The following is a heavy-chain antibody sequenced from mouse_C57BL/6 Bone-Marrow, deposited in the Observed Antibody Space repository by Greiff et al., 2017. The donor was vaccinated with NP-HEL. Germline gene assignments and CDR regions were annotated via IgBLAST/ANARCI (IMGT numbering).Heavy chain of an antibody. Sequence: EVKLVESGGGLVQPGGSLKLSCAASGFTFSDYYMYWVRQTPEKRLEWVAYISNGGGSTYYPDTVKGRFTISRDNAKNTLYLQMSRLKSEDTAMYYCARQRGLRGYFDVWGTGTTVTVSS. CDR3: ARQRGLRGYFDV. J-gene: IGHJ1*03. D-gene: IGHD2-4*01. CDR2: ISNGGGST. V-gene: IGHV5-12*01. CDR1: GFTFSDYY.